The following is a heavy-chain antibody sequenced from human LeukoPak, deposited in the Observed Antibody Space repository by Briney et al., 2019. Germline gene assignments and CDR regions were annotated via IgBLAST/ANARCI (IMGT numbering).Heavy chain of an antibody. J-gene: IGHJ6*02. V-gene: IGHV1-69*13. CDR3: ARERVSEHPTYYYYGMDV. Sequence: ASVKVSCKASGGTFSSYAISWVRQAPGQGLEWMGGIIPIFGTANYAQKFQGRVTITADESTSTAYMELSSLRSEDTAVYYCARERVSEHPTYYYYGMDVWGQGTTVTVSS. CDR2: IIPIFGTA. CDR1: GGTFSSYA.